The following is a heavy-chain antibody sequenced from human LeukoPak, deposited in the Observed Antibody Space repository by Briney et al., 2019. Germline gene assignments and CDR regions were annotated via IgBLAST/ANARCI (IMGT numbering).Heavy chain of an antibody. CDR2: ISYDGISK. Sequence: GGSLRLSCAASGFTFKNYAMYWVRQAPGKGPEWVAIISYDGISKYYEDSVKGRFTISRDNSKNTLYLQMNSLRAEDTAVYYCANKVVPAATLWFDYWGQGTLVTVSS. CDR3: ANKVVPAATLWFDY. J-gene: IGHJ4*02. CDR1: GFTFKNYA. D-gene: IGHD2-2*01. V-gene: IGHV3-30-3*01.